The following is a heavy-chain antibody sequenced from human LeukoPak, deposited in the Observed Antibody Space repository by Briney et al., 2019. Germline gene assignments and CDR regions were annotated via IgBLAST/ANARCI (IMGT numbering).Heavy chain of an antibody. J-gene: IGHJ4*02. D-gene: IGHD3-3*01. CDR2: LSSTGGTR. CDR1: GFTFSTYD. V-gene: IGHV3-48*01. Sequence: AGGSLRLSCVASGFTFSTYDRNWVRQAPGKGLEWVSYLSSTGGTRYYAKSVQGRFTISRDDGKNSLYLQISSLRAEDTAVYYCARAARPKLRFLDFDYWGQGTLLTVSS. CDR3: ARAARPKLRFLDFDY.